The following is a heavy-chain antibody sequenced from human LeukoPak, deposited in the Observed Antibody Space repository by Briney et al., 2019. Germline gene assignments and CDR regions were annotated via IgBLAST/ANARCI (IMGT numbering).Heavy chain of an antibody. D-gene: IGHD1-20*01. CDR2: ISISSGDT. CDR1: GLTFSNYH. Sequence: ASLKVSCKTSGLTFSNYHITWVRQAPGQGLEWMGWISISSGDTNYAQNVQGRVTMTTDTATSTAYMELTNLRSDDTAIYYCARGDYTWNQGYFDYWGRGTLVTVSS. V-gene: IGHV1-18*01. J-gene: IGHJ4*02. CDR3: ARGDYTWNQGYFDY.